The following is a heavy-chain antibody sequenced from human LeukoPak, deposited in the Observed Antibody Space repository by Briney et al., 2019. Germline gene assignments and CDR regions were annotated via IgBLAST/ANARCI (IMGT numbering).Heavy chain of an antibody. D-gene: IGHD3-10*01. Sequence: ASVKVSCKASGYTFTTYGISWVRQAPGQGLEWMGWISGYNGNTNYAQKLQGRVTMTTDTSTSTAYMELRTLRSDDTAVYYCARDNGSGSYYNHNWFDPWGQGTLVTVSS. CDR3: ARDNGSGSYYNHNWFDP. CDR1: GYTFTTYG. CDR2: ISGYNGNT. J-gene: IGHJ5*02. V-gene: IGHV1-18*01.